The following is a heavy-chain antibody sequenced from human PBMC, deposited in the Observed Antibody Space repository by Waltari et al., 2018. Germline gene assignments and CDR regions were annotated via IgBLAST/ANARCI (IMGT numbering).Heavy chain of an antibody. CDR1: GGTFSSYT. Sequence: QVQLVQSGAEVKKPGSSVKVSCKASGGTFSSYTISWVRQAPGQGLEWMGRIIPILGIANYAQKFQGRVTITADKSTSTAYNELSSLRTEETAGYYCARGFKGRGYSYGRIRYYFDYWGQGTLVTVSS. J-gene: IGHJ4*02. CDR2: IIPILGIA. CDR3: ARGFKGRGYSYGRIRYYFDY. V-gene: IGHV1-69*02. D-gene: IGHD5-18*01.